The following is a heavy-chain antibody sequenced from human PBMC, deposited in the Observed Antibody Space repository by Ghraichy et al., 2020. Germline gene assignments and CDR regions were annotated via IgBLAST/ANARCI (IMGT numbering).Heavy chain of an antibody. Sequence: SETLSLTCTVSGGSISSYYWSWIRQPPGKGLEWIGYIYYSGSTNYNPSLKSRVTISVDTSKNQFSLKLSSVTAADTAVYYCARAMVRGVIQYYFDYWGQGTLVTVSS. CDR1: GGSISSYY. CDR3: ARAMVRGVIQYYFDY. D-gene: IGHD3-10*01. J-gene: IGHJ4*02. V-gene: IGHV4-59*01. CDR2: IYYSGST.